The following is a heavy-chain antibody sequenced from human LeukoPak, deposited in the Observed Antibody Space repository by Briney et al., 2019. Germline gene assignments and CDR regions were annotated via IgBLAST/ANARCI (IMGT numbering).Heavy chain of an antibody. D-gene: IGHD6-19*01. J-gene: IGHJ4*02. V-gene: IGHV3-9*01. CDR3: AKVSYSSGWPFDY. CDR1: GFTFDDYA. Sequence: SLRLSCAASGFTFDDYAMHWVRQAPGKGLEWVSGISWNSGSIGYADSVKGRFTISRDNAKNSLYLQMNSLRAEDTALYYCAKVSYSSGWPFDYWGQGTLVTVSS. CDR2: ISWNSGSI.